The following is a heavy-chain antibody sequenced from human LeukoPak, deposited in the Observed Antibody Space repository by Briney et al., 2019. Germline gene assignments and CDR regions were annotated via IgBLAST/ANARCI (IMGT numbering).Heavy chain of an antibody. CDR3: AKGRGTGAVDWFDP. D-gene: IGHD3/OR15-3a*01. CDR1: GFTFSNYC. Sequence: PGGSLRLSCAASGFTFSNYCMMWVRQAPGKGLEWVSSITGGGVAYYVDSVKGRFTVSRDNSKNTLHLQINSLTAEDTAFYYCAKGRGTGAVDWFDPWGQGTLVTVSS. V-gene: IGHV3-23*01. CDR2: ITGGGVA. J-gene: IGHJ5*02.